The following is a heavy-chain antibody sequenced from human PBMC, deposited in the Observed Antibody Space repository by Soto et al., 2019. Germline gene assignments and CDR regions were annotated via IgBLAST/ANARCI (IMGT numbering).Heavy chain of an antibody. D-gene: IGHD3-22*01. V-gene: IGHV3-48*02. CDR3: AGGRITLRT. CDR2: ISSSSSDI. J-gene: IGHJ5*02. CDR1: EFTFSSDH. Sequence: GGSLRLSCAASEFTFSSDHMNWVRQAPGKGLEWISYISSSSSDIYADSVKGRFTISRDNAKKSLYLQMNSLRDEDTAVYYCAGGRITLRTWGQGTPVTVSS.